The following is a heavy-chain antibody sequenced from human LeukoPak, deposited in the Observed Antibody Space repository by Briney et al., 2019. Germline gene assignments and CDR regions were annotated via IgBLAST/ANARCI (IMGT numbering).Heavy chain of an antibody. Sequence: SVKVSCKASGGTFSSYAISWVRQAPGQGLEWMGRIIPILGIANYAQKFQGGVTITADKSTSTAYMELSSLRSEDTAVYYCARQGSKVYYYGSEIFDYWGQGTLVTVSS. J-gene: IGHJ4*02. V-gene: IGHV1-69*04. CDR1: GGTFSSYA. CDR3: ARQGSKVYYYGSEIFDY. CDR2: IIPILGIA. D-gene: IGHD3-10*01.